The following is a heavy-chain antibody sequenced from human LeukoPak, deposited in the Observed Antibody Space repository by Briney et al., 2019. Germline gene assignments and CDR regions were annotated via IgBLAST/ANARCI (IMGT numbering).Heavy chain of an antibody. CDR1: GFTLSDYW. CDR2: ISVDGSES. J-gene: IGHJ4*02. CDR3: ARCRSWTRFDQ. V-gene: IGHV3-74*01. Sequence: GGSLRLSCAGSGFTLSDYWRHWVRQAPGKGLVWISRISVDGSESDYADSVKGRFTISRDNAKNTLYLQMDSLRAEDTAVYYCARCRSWTRFDQWGQGTLVTVSS. D-gene: IGHD3/OR15-3a*01.